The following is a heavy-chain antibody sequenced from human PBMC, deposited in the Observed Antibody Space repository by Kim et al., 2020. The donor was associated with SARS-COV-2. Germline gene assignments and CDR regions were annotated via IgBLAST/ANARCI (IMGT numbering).Heavy chain of an antibody. J-gene: IGHJ4*02. CDR1: GFPFSTYW. CDR2: INPDGSRNI. Sequence: GGSLRLSCAASGFPFSTYWMHWVRQAPGKGPEWVSRINPDGSRNIGYADSVKGRFSVSRDNARNTLYLQMDSLRAEDTAVYYCARSQWPHSIDFWGQGIQVTVSS. CDR3: ARSQWPHSIDF. V-gene: IGHV3-74*01. D-gene: IGHD6-19*01.